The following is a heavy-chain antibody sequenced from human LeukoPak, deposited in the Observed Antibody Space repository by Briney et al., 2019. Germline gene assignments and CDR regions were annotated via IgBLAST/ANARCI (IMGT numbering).Heavy chain of an antibody. CDR2: NKYDGSES. Sequence: GGSLRLSCAASGFTLSGHWMHWFRQPPGKGLAWVSRNKYDGSESYYADSVKGRFTISRDNSKNTLYLQMNSLRAEDTAVYYCARDIGWNGDAFDIWGQGTMVTVSS. J-gene: IGHJ3*02. CDR1: GFTLSGHW. V-gene: IGHV3-74*01. D-gene: IGHD1-1*01. CDR3: ARDIGWNGDAFDI.